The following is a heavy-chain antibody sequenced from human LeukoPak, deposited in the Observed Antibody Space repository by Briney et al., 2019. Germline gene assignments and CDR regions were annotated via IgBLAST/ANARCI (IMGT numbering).Heavy chain of an antibody. J-gene: IGHJ5*02. V-gene: IGHV3-23*01. CDR1: GFTFSNYA. CDR2: ISGSGGST. Sequence: GGSLRLSCAASGFTFSNYAMSWVRQAPGKGLEWVSAISGSGGSTYYADSVKGRFTISRDNSKNTLYLQMNSLRAEDTAVYYCAKDRGSFGVGYNWFDPWGQGTLVTVSS. CDR3: AKDRGSFGVGYNWFDP. D-gene: IGHD3-3*01.